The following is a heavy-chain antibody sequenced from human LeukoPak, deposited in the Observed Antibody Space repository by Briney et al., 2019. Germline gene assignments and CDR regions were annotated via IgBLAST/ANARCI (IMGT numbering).Heavy chain of an antibody. V-gene: IGHV4-38-2*01. D-gene: IGHD3-10*01. CDR2: IYHSGST. CDR3: ARSLWFGEFYFDY. CDR1: GYSISSGYY. J-gene: IGHJ4*02. Sequence: PSETLSLTYAVSGYSISSGYYWGWIRQPPGKGLEWIGSIYHSGSTYYNPSLKSRVTISVDTSKNQFSLKLSSVTAADTAVYYCARSLWFGEFYFDYWGQGTLVTVSS.